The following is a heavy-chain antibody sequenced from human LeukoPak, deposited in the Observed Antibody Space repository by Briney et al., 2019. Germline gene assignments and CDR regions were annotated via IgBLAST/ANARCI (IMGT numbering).Heavy chain of an antibody. J-gene: IGHJ6*03. CDR3: ARDASWIQPSHYYYYYMDV. D-gene: IGHD5-18*01. CDR1: GFAFSSYA. Sequence: GSLRLSCAASGFAFSSYAMHWVRQAPGKGLEYVSAISSNGGSTYYANSVKGRFTISRDNSKNTLYLQMGSLRAEDMAVYYCARDASWIQPSHYYYYYMDVWGKGTTVTVSS. CDR2: ISSNGGST. V-gene: IGHV3-64*01.